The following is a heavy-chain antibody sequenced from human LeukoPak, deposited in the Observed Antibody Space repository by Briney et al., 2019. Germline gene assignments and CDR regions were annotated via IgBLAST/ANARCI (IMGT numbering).Heavy chain of an antibody. J-gene: IGHJ4*02. CDR3: AKHVAVAGREFDY. CDR1: GFTFSSFA. Sequence: PGGSLRLSCAASGFTFSSFAMSWVRQAPGKGLEWVSAISGSGGSTYFADSVKGRFTISTDNSKNTLYLQMNSLRAEDTAVYYCAKHVAVAGREFDYWGQGTLVTVSS. V-gene: IGHV3-23*01. CDR2: ISGSGGST. D-gene: IGHD6-19*01.